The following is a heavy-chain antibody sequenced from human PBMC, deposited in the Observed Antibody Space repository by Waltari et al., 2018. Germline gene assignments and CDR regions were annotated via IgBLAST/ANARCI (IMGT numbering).Heavy chain of an antibody. CDR1: GYTFTGYY. Sequence: QVQLVQSGAEVKKPGASVKVSCKASGYTFTGYYMHWVRQAPGQGLEWMGWINPNSGDTNYAQKFQGRVTMTRDTSISTAYMELSRLRSDDTAVYYCAMGSSTGWFDPWGQGTLVTVSS. CDR3: AMGSSTGWFDP. V-gene: IGHV1-2*02. J-gene: IGHJ5*02. CDR2: INPNSGDT. D-gene: IGHD1-26*01.